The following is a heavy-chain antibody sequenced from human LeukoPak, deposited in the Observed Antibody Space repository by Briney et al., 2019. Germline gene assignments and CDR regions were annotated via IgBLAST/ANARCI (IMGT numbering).Heavy chain of an antibody. V-gene: IGHV4-39*07. CDR3: AYPGDYYDSSGGALDAFDI. Sequence: SETLSLTCTVSGGSISSSSYYWGWIRQPPGKGLEWIGSIYYSGSTYYNPSLKSRVTISVDTSKNQFSLKLSSVTAADTAVYYCAYPGDYYDSSGGALDAFDIWGQGTMVTVSS. D-gene: IGHD3-22*01. CDR1: GGSISSSSYY. CDR2: IYYSGST. J-gene: IGHJ3*02.